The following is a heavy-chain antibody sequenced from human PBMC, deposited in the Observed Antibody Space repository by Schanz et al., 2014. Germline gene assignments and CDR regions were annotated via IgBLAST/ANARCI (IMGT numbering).Heavy chain of an antibody. CDR1: GYSFSAYY. Sequence: QVQLVQSGAELKNPGASVKVSCKASGYSFSAYYIHWMRQAPGQGLEWLGRFTHIPRKFQGRVTMTRDTSSTTAYMELNSLRSDDTAVYYCVRELSGGTFDYWGQGALVTVSS. CDR2: FT. J-gene: IGHJ4*02. CDR3: VRELSGGTFDY. V-gene: IGHV1-2*06. D-gene: IGHD1-1*01.